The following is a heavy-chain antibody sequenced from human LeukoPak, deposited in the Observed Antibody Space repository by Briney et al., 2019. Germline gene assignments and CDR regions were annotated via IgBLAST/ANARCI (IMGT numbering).Heavy chain of an antibody. CDR3: VKGRYYDFWSGYSLFDY. CDR2: ISASGGST. J-gene: IGHJ4*02. D-gene: IGHD3-3*01. V-gene: IGHV3-23*01. Sequence: PGGSLRLSCAASGFTFNYYAMAWVRQGPGKGLEWVSGISASGGSTYHADSVKGRFTVSRDNSKNTLYLQMNSLRAEDTAVYYCVKGRYYDFWSGYSLFDYWGQGTLVTVSS. CDR1: GFTFNYYA.